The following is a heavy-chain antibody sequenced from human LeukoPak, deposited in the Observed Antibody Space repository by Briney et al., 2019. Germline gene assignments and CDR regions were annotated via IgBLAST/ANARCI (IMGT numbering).Heavy chain of an antibody. D-gene: IGHD5-18*01. J-gene: IGHJ5*02. CDR3: ARAGYSYGS. CDR2: IYHSGST. CDR1: GVSISSSNSY. V-gene: IGHV4-39*07. Sequence: PSETLSLTCTVSGVSISSSNSYWGWIRQPPGKGLEWIGSIYHSGSTYYNPSLKSRVTISVDTSKNQFSLKLSSVTAADTAVYYCARAGYSYGSWGQGTLVTVSS.